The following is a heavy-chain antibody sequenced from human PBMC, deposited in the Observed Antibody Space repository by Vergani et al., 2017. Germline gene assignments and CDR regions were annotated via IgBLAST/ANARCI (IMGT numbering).Heavy chain of an antibody. CDR1: GITFWKFG. J-gene: IGHJ3*02. CDR2: ISWNSGAV. D-gene: IGHD6-19*01. V-gene: IGHV3-9*01. Sequence: EVDLVESGGGLAQPGGSLRLSCEASGITFWKFGMHWVRQGPGKGLEWVSGISWNSGAVDYADSVRGRFTISRDNAKNSLFLEMNSLRFEDTAVYYCAKVGRSEVAGTFGAFVIWGQGTMVTVSS. CDR3: AKVGRSEVAGTFGAFVI.